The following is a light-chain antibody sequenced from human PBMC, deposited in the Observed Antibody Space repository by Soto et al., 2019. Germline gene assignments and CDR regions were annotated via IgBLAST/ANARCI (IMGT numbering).Light chain of an antibody. Sequence: QSVLTHPPSLSGAPGQRVTISCTGSSSNIGAGYDVHWYQQLPGTAPKLLIYVNTNRPAGVPDRFSGSKSGTSASLAITGLQAEDEADYYCQSYDSSPSGYVFGTGTKVTVL. CDR1: SSNIGAGYD. J-gene: IGLJ1*01. CDR2: VNT. CDR3: QSYDSSPSGYV. V-gene: IGLV1-40*01.